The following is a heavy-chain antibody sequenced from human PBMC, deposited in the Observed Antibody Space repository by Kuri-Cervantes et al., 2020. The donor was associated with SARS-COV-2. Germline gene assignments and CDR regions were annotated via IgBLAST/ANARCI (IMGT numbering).Heavy chain of an antibody. CDR2: ISSSSSYI. J-gene: IGHJ4*02. CDR3: AKDSDWSLDY. V-gene: IGHV3-21*01. D-gene: IGHD1-1*01. Sequence: GGSLRLSCAASGFTFSSYSMNWVRQAPGKGLEWVSSISSSSSYIYYADSVKGRFTISRDNSKNTLHLQMNSPRAEDTAVYYCAKDSDWSLDYWGQGTLVTVSS. CDR1: GFTFSSYS.